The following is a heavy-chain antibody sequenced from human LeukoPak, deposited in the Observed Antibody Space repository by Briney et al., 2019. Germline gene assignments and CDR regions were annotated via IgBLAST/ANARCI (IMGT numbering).Heavy chain of an antibody. CDR2: IYHSGST. Sequence: SETLSLTCTVSGCSISSGYYWGWIRQAPGKGLEWIGSIYHSGSTYYNPSLKSRVTISVDTSKNQFSLKLSSATAADTAVYYCARDGGSYSSSRWFDPWGQGTLVSVSS. D-gene: IGHD6-13*01. J-gene: IGHJ5*02. CDR1: GCSISSGYY. V-gene: IGHV4-38-2*02. CDR3: ARDGGSYSSSRWFDP.